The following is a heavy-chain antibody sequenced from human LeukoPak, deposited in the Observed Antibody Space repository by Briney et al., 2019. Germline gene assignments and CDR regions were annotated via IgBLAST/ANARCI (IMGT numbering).Heavy chain of an antibody. CDR1: GYTFTSYY. D-gene: IGHD3-22*01. V-gene: IGHV1-46*01. Sequence: VTVSCKASGYTFTSYYMHWVRQAPGQGLEWMGMINPSGGSTSYAQKFQGRVTITRDMSTSTVYMELSSLRSEDTAVYYCARGDYYDSSGYTAWAFDIWGQGTMVTVSS. CDR3: ARGDYYDSSGYTAWAFDI. CDR2: INPSGGST. J-gene: IGHJ3*02.